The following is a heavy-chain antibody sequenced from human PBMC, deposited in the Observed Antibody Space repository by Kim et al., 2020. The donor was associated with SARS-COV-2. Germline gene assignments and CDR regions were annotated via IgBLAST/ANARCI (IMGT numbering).Heavy chain of an antibody. Sequence: GGSLRLSCAASGFTFSSYWMHWVRQAPGKGLVWVSHINSDGSSTSYADSVKGRFTISRDNAKNTLYLQMNSLRAEDTAVYYCARKYQPLLYYDYYYDMDVWGQGTTVTVSS. CDR3: ARKYQPLLYYDYYYDMDV. V-gene: IGHV3-74*01. CDR2: INSDGSST. J-gene: IGHJ6*02. D-gene: IGHD2-2*01. CDR1: GFTFSSYW.